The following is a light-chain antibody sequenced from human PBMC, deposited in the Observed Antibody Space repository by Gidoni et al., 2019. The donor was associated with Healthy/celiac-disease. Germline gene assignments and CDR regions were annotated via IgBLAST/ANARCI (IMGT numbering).Light chain of an antibody. CDR3: QSYDSSLSALYV. CDR1: SPNIGAGYD. Sequence: QSVLTQPPSVYGAPGQRVTISCTGSSPNIGAGYDVHWYQQLPGTAPKLLIYGNSNRPSGVPDRFSGSKSGTSASLAITGLQAEDEADYYCQSYDSSLSALYVFGTGTKVTVL. V-gene: IGLV1-40*01. J-gene: IGLJ1*01. CDR2: GNS.